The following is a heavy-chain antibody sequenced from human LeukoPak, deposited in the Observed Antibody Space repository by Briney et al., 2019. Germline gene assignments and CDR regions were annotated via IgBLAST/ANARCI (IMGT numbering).Heavy chain of an antibody. CDR2: ISGPGGNT. J-gene: IGHJ6*04. CDR1: GFTFSSYA. CDR3: AKAHIAAAGTRRRMDV. V-gene: IGHV3-23*01. Sequence: PGGSLRLSCAASGFTFSSYAMSWVRQAPGKGLEWVSAISGPGGNTYYADSVKGRFTISRDNSKNTLYLQMNSLSAEDTAVYYCAKAHIAAAGTRRRMDVWGKGTTVTVSS. D-gene: IGHD6-13*01.